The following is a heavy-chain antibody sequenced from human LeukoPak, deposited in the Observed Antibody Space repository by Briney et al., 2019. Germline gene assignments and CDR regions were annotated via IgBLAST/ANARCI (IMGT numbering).Heavy chain of an antibody. CDR1: GGSISSYY. CDR2: IYTSGST. Sequence: SETLSLTCTVSGGSISSYYWSWIRQPAGKGLEWIGRIYTSGSTNYNPSLKSRVTMSVDTSKNQFSLKLSSVTAADTAVYYCARDGQFGGSSWSFFLDYWGQGTLVTVSS. V-gene: IGHV4-4*07. D-gene: IGHD6-13*01. J-gene: IGHJ4*02. CDR3: ARDGQFGGSSWSFFLDY.